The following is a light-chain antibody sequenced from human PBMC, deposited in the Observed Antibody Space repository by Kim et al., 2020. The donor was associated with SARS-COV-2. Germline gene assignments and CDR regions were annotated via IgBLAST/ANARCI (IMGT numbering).Light chain of an antibody. J-gene: IGKJ2*01. CDR2: GAS. V-gene: IGKV3-20*01. CDR1: QSVSKSY. CDR3: QQYGSSSYT. Sequence: LSPGERATLSCRASQSVSKSYLAWYQQKPGQAPRLLIYGASSRATGIPDRFSGSGSGADFTLTISRLEPEDFAVYYCQQYGSSSYTFGQGTKLEI.